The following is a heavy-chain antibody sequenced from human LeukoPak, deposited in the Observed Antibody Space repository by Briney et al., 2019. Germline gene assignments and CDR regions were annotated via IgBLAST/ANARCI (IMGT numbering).Heavy chain of an antibody. CDR1: GYTLTELS. Sequence: ASVKVSCKVSGYTLTELSMHWVRQAPGKGLEWMGGFDPEDGETIYAQKFQGRVTMTEDTSTDTAYMELSSLRSEDTAVYHCATTISHYYDSSGYYYPLDYWGQGTLVTVSS. D-gene: IGHD3-22*01. CDR2: FDPEDGET. J-gene: IGHJ4*02. CDR3: ATTISHYYDSSGYYYPLDY. V-gene: IGHV1-24*01.